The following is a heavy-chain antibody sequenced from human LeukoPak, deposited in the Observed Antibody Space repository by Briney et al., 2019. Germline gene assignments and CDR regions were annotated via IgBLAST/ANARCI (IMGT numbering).Heavy chain of an antibody. CDR3: ARGELWFGELSPAYSYMDV. V-gene: IGHV7-4-1*02. Sequence: ASVKVSCKASGYTFTSYAMNWVREAPGQGLEWMGWINTNTGNPTYAQGFTGRFVFSLDTSVSTAYLQISSLKAEDTAVYYCARGELWFGELSPAYSYMDVWGKGTTVTVSS. D-gene: IGHD3-10*01. CDR2: INTNTGNP. J-gene: IGHJ6*03. CDR1: GYTFTSYA.